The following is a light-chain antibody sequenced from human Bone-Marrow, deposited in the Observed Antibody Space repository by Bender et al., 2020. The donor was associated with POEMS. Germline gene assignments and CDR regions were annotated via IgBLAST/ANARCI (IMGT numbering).Light chain of an antibody. V-gene: IGLV1-40*01. Sequence: QSALTQPASVSGAPGQRVTISCTGSSANIGTGYDVHWYQHLPGTAPKLLIYGNTNRPSGVPDRFSGSKSGTSASLAITGLHVEDEADYYCQSYDSSLSAWVFGGGTKVTVL. CDR3: QSYDSSLSAWV. CDR2: GNT. CDR1: SANIGTGYD. J-gene: IGLJ3*02.